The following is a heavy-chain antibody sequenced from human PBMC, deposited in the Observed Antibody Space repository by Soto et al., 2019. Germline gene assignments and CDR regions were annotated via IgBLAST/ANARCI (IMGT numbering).Heavy chain of an antibody. CDR2: ISAYNGNT. CDR3: ARVGGYCSSTSCCPSVGYYGMDV. Sequence: QVQLVQSGAEVKKPGASVKVSCKASGYTFTSYGISWVRQAPGQGLEWMGWISAYNGNTNYAQKLQGRVTMTTDTSTSTADMELRSLRSDDTAVYYCARVGGYCSSTSCCPSVGYYGMDVWGQGTTVTVSS. V-gene: IGHV1-18*01. J-gene: IGHJ6*02. D-gene: IGHD2-2*01. CDR1: GYTFTSYG.